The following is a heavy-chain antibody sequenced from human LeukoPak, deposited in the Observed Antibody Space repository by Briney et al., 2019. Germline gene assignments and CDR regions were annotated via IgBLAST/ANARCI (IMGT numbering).Heavy chain of an antibody. D-gene: IGHD3-3*01. CDR2: IYHRGST. J-gene: IGHJ4*02. Sequence: SETLSLTCTVSGYSISNGYYWGWIRQPPVKGLEWVGSIYHRGSTYYNPSLRSRVTISLDRSKKKVSLKLTSVTAADTAVYFCARGAEYYAIWRGYAGYSDYWGQGISVTVSS. CDR1: GYSISNGYY. CDR3: ARGAEYYAIWRGYAGYSDY. V-gene: IGHV4-38-2*02.